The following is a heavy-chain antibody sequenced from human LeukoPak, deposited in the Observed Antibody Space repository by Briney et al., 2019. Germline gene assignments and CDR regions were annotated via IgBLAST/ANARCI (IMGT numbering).Heavy chain of an antibody. Sequence: SQTLSLTCTVSGGSISSGDYYWSWIRQPPGKGLEWIGCIYYSGSTYYNPSLKSRVTMSVDTSKNQFSLKLSSVTAADTAVYYCASTINNDYGDYGRFDYWGQGTLVTVST. V-gene: IGHV4-30-4*08. CDR3: ASTINNDYGDYGRFDY. CDR1: GGSISSGDYY. D-gene: IGHD4-17*01. CDR2: IYYSGST. J-gene: IGHJ4*02.